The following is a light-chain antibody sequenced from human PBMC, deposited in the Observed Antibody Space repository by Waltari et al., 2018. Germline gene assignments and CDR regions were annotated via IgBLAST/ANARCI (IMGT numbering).Light chain of an antibody. CDR3: QQSHSVPYT. CDR1: QDINRN. CDR2: GAS. V-gene: IGKV1-39*01. J-gene: IGKJ2*01. Sequence: DIQMTQSPSSLSPSVGDRMIITCRASQDINRNLNWYQKQVGKAPKLLIYGASNLQSGVPSRFSGSGSETDYTLIISSLQPEDSASYFGQQSHSVPYTFGQETKLVIK.